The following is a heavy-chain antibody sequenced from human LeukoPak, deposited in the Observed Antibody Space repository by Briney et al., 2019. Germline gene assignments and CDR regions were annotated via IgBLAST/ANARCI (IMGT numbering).Heavy chain of an antibody. CDR2: ISGSGGTT. J-gene: IGHJ6*02. V-gene: IGHV3-23*01. CDR3: ARDYYDSSGYYYVSVGYYYYGMDV. CDR1: GFTFSSYA. D-gene: IGHD3-22*01. Sequence: GGSLRLSCAASGFTFSSYAMSWVRQAPGKGLEWVSVISGSGGTTYYADSVKGRFTISRDNSKNTLYLQMNSLRAEDTAVYYCARDYYDSSGYYYVSVGYYYYGMDVWGQGTTVTVSS.